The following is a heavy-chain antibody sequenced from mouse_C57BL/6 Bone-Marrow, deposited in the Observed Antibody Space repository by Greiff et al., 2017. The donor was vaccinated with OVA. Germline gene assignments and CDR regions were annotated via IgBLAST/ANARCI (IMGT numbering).Heavy chain of an antibody. CDR3: TRGYSNYYAMDY. CDR1: GYTFTDYE. CDR2: IDPETGGT. Sequence: VQLQQSGAELVRPGASVTLSCKASGYTFTDYEMHWVKQTPVHGLEWIGAIDPETGGTAYNQKFTGKAILTADKSSSTAYMELRSLTSEDSAVYYGTRGYSNYYAMDYWGQGTAVTVSS. V-gene: IGHV1-15*01. J-gene: IGHJ4*01. D-gene: IGHD2-5*01.